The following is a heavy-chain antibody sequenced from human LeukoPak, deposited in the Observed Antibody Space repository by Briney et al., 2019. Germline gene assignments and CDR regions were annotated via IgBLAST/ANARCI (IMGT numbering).Heavy chain of an antibody. J-gene: IGHJ4*02. CDR2: INHSGST. D-gene: IGHD1-26*01. V-gene: IGHV4-34*01. CDR3: ARVSGSYFAIYY. CDR1: GGSFSGYY. Sequence: PSETLSLTCAVYGGSFSGYYWSWIRQPPGKGLEWIGEINHSGSTNYNPSPKSRVTISVDTSKNQFSLKLSSVTAADTAVYYCARVSGSYFAIYYWGQGTLVTVSS.